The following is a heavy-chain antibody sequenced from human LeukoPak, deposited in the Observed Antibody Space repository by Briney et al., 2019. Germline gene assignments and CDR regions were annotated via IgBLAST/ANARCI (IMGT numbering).Heavy chain of an antibody. D-gene: IGHD2-21*01. J-gene: IGHJ4*02. V-gene: IGHV4-61*01. CDR3: ARVRKGGGYYYFDN. CDR2: INYSGSI. Sequence: SETLSLTCTVSGGSVSSGSYYWSWIRQPPGKGLEWIGYINYSGSINYNTPLKSRVNISLDTSKNQFSLKLNSVTAADTAVYYCARVRKGGGYYYFDNWGQGTLVTVSS. CDR1: GGSVSSGSYY.